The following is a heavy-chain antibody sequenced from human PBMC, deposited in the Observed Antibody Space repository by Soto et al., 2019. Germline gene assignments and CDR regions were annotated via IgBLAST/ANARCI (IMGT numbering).Heavy chain of an antibody. CDR1: GDSVSSNSAA. J-gene: IGHJ6*02. CDR3: ARDWYYDFWSGYSAYYYYGMDV. CDR2: TYYRSNWYN. V-gene: IGHV6-1*01. D-gene: IGHD3-3*01. Sequence: PSQRLSLTCALSGDSVSSNSAAWNWIRQSPSRGLEWLGRTYYRSNWYNEYAVSVKSQITINPDTSKNQFSLQVNSVTPENTAVYYCARDWYYDFWSGYSAYYYYGMDVWGQGTTVTVSS.